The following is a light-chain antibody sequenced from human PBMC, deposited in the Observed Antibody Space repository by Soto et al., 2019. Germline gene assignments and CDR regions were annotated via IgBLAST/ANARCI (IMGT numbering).Light chain of an antibody. CDR1: QSVSSY. CDR3: LQDYIYPLT. J-gene: IGKJ5*01. V-gene: IGKV3-11*01. CDR2: TIS. Sequence: EIVLTQSPAALSLSPGGRATLSSRASQSVSSYLAWYQQKPGQAPRLLIYTISTRATGVPDRFSGSGSGTDFTLTISSLQPEDFATYYCLQDYIYPLTFAQGTRLEIK.